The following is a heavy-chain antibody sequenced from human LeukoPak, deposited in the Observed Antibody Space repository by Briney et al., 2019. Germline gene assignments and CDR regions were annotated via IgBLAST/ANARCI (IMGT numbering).Heavy chain of an antibody. V-gene: IGHV4-30-2*02. CDR3: ARHDTAMVTVDY. CDR2: IYHSGST. J-gene: IGHJ4*02. CDR1: GGSISSGGYS. D-gene: IGHD5-18*01. Sequence: SETLSLTCAVSGGSISSGGYSWSWIRQPPGKGLEWIGYIYHSGSTYYNPSLKSRVTISVDTSENQFSLKLSSVTAADTAVYYCARHDTAMVTVDYWGQGTLVTVSS.